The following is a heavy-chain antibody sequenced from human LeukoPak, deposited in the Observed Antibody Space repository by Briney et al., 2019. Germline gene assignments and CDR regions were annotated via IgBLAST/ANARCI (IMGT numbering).Heavy chain of an antibody. D-gene: IGHD5-18*01. J-gene: IGHJ4*02. V-gene: IGHV3-74*01. Sequence: GGSLRLSCAASGFTFSDYWMHWVRQAPEKGLVWVSRINTDGTSTKYADSVKGRFTISRDNARSTVYLQMNSLRAEDTAVYYCARARYSYTGIVDFWGQGTLVSVSS. CDR1: GFTFSDYW. CDR2: INTDGTST. CDR3: ARARYSYTGIVDF.